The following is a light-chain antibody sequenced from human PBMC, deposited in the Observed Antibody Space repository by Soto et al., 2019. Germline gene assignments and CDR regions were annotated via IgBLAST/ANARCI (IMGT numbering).Light chain of an antibody. CDR2: DTS. CDR1: QSVSTY. V-gene: IGKV3-11*01. Sequence: EMVLTQSPATLYLSSGERATLSCRASQSVSTYLAWYQQKPGQAPRLLIYDTSNRATGIPARFSGSGSGTDFTLTISSLEPEDFAVYYCQQRSNWPPMFGQGTRLEIK. CDR3: QQRSNWPPM. J-gene: IGKJ5*01.